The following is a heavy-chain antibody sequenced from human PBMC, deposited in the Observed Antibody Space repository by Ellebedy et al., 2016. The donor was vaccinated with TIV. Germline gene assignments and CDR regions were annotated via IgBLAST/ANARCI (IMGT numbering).Heavy chain of an antibody. D-gene: IGHD2-15*01. V-gene: IGHV3-30*18. J-gene: IGHJ4*02. CDR1: EFTFSSYG. CDR3: AKILAGWDN. CDR2: ISYDGSNK. Sequence: GESLKISXAASEFTFSSYGMHWVRQAPGKGLEWVAVISYDGSNKYYADSVKGRFTISRDNSKNTLSLQMNSLRVEDTAIYYCAKILAGWDNWGRGTLVTVSS.